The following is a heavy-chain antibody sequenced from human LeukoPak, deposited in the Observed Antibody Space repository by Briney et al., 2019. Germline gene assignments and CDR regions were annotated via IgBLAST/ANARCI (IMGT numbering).Heavy chain of an antibody. CDR1: GFTLRSYG. CDR3: SKAADGGGNCLDN. V-gene: IGHV3-30*18. Sequence: PGGSLRLSCAAYGFTLRSYGMHWLRQAPGKGLEWVAVISYDESKKYYADSVKGRFTISRDNAKNTLYMQMNRLRDEDTAVYYCSKAADGGGNCLDNWGQGTLVTVSS. D-gene: IGHD2-15*01. J-gene: IGHJ5*02. CDR2: ISYDESKK.